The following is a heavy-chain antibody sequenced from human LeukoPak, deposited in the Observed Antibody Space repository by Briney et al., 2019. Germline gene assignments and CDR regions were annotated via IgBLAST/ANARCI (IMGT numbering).Heavy chain of an antibody. J-gene: IGHJ5*02. D-gene: IGHD1/OR15-1a*01. CDR1: GFTFSGYW. CDR3: ARDPRNKGFDP. Sequence: GGSLRLYCAASGFTFSGYWMHWVRQAPGKGLVWVSCIEGDGSTTRYADSVKGRFTISRDNAKNTLFLEMNSLRAEDTAVYYCARDPRNKGFDPWGQGTLVTVSS. CDR2: IEGDGSTT. V-gene: IGHV3-74*01.